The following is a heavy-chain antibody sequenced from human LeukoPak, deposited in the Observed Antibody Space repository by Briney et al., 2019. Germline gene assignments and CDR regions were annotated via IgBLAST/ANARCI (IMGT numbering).Heavy chain of an antibody. J-gene: IGHJ6*02. Sequence: SGTLSLTCAVSGGSINSSKWWSWVRQPPGKGLEWIGEIFHSGSTNYNPSLKSRVTISVDTSKNQFSLKLSSVTAADTAVYYCARARWDYYGSGNYYYYGMDVWGQGTTVTVSS. CDR1: GGSINSSKW. D-gene: IGHD3-10*01. CDR2: IFHSGST. V-gene: IGHV4-4*02. CDR3: ARARWDYYGSGNYYYYGMDV.